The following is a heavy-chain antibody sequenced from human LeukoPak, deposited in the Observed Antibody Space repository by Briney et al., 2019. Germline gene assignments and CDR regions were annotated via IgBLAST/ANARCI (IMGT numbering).Heavy chain of an antibody. CDR2: IYSSGST. CDR3: AREPSYSSSWYGY. D-gene: IGHD6-13*01. Sequence: SETLSLTCTASGGSINTYYWSWLRQPAGKGLEWTGRIYSSGSTNYNPSLKSRVTISVDASKNQFSLKLSSVTAADTAVYYCAREPSYSSSWYGYWGQGTLVTVSS. V-gene: IGHV4-4*07. J-gene: IGHJ4*02. CDR1: GGSINTYY.